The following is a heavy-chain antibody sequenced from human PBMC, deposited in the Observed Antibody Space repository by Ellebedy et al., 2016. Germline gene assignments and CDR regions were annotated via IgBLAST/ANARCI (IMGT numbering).Heavy chain of an antibody. J-gene: IGHJ6*02. Sequence: ASVKVSXXASGYTFTTFSITWVRQAPGQGLEWMGWMTPNSGQTGYAQKFQGRVTMTSNTSISTAYMELSSLISEDTAVYYCARRGLRFVSYFAMDVWGQGTTVTVSS. V-gene: IGHV1-8*02. CDR1: GYTFTTFS. CDR2: MTPNSGQT. D-gene: IGHD2-21*02. CDR3: ARRGLRFVSYFAMDV.